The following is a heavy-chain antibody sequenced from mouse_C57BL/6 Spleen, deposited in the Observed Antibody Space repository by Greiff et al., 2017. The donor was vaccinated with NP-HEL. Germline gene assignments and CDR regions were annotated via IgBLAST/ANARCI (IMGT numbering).Heavy chain of an antibody. J-gene: IGHJ1*03. D-gene: IGHD1-1*01. Sequence: EVQLQQSGAELVRPGASVKLSCTASGFNIKDDYMHWVKQRPEQGLEWIGWIDPENGDTEYASKFQGKATITADTSSNTAYLQLSSLTSEDTAVYYCTFITTVVATAFDVWGTGTTVTVSS. CDR3: TFITTVVATAFDV. CDR2: IDPENGDT. CDR1: GFNIKDDY. V-gene: IGHV14-4*01.